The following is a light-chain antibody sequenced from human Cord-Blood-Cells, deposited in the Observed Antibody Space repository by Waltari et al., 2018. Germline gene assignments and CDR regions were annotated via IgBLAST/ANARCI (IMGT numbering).Light chain of an antibody. CDR2: GKN. CDR3: NSRDSSGNHVV. CDR1: SLRSYY. V-gene: IGLV3-19*01. J-gene: IGLJ2*01. Sequence: SSELTKDPAVSVALGQRVRITCQGDSLRSYYASWYQQKPGQAPVLVIYGKNNRPSGIPDRFSGSSSGNTASLTITGAQAEDEADYYCNSRDSSGNHVVFGGGTKLTVL.